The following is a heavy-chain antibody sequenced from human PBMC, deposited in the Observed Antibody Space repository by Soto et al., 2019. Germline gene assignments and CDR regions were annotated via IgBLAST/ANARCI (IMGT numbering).Heavy chain of an antibody. CDR2: IDPSDSYT. Sequence: GESLKISCKGSGYSFTSYWISWVRQMPGKGLEWMGRIDPSDSYTNYSPSFQGHVTISADKSISTAYLQWSSLKASDTAMYYCARDLYCGGDCSGYYYYGMDVWGQGTTVTVSS. CDR1: GYSFTSYW. V-gene: IGHV5-10-1*01. CDR3: ARDLYCGGDCSGYYYYGMDV. J-gene: IGHJ6*02. D-gene: IGHD2-21*02.